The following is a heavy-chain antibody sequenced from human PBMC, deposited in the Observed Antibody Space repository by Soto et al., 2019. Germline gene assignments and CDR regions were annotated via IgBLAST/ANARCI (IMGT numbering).Heavy chain of an antibody. CDR2: IYYSGST. D-gene: IGHD4-4*01. CDR3: ASLTVTTFSYYFDY. J-gene: IGHJ4*02. V-gene: IGHV4-39*01. Sequence: SETLSLTCTVSGGSISSSSYYWGWIRQPPGKGLEWIGSIYYSGSTYYNPSLKSRVTISVDTSKNQFSLKLSSVTAADTAVYYCASLTVTTFSYYFDYWGQGTLVTVSS. CDR1: GGSISSSSYY.